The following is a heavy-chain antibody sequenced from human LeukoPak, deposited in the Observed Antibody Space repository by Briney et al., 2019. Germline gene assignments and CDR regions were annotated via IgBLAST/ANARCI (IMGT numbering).Heavy chain of an antibody. Sequence: RGESLKISCKGLGYSFSSYWIAWVRQMPGKGLEWMGIIYPGDSDTRYSPSFQGQVTISADKSITTAYLQWSSLEASDTAMYYCARLDSSGYYSCDYWGQGTLVTVSS. V-gene: IGHV5-51*01. J-gene: IGHJ4*02. D-gene: IGHD3-22*01. CDR2: IYPGDSDT. CDR1: GYSFSSYW. CDR3: ARLDSSGYYSCDY.